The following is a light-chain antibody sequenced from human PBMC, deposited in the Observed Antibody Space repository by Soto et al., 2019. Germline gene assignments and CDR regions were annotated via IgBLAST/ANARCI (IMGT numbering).Light chain of an antibody. Sequence: EIVLTQSQATLSLSPGERATLSCRASQSVSSYLAWYQQKPGQAPRLLIYCASNRATGIPARFSGSGSGTDFTLTISSLEPEDFAVYYCQQRSNWPWTFGQGTKVEIK. J-gene: IGKJ1*01. CDR2: CAS. V-gene: IGKV3-11*01. CDR1: QSVSSY. CDR3: QQRSNWPWT.